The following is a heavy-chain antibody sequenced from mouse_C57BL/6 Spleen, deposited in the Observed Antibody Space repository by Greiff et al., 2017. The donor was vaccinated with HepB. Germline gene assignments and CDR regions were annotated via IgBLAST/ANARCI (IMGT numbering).Heavy chain of an antibody. V-gene: IGHV5-15*01. Sequence: EVKLVESGGGLVQPGGSLKLSCAASGFTFCDYGMAWVRQAPRKGPEWVAFISNLAYSIYYADTVTGRFTISRENAKNTLYLEMSSLRSEDTAMYYCARPGFYYAMDYWGQGTSVTVSS. J-gene: IGHJ4*01. CDR1: GFTFCDYG. CDR3: ARPGFYYAMDY. CDR2: ISNLAYSI.